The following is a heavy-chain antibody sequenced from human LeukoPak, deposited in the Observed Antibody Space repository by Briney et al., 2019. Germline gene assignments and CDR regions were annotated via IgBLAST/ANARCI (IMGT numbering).Heavy chain of an antibody. D-gene: IGHD2-8*01. CDR2: MNPNSGNT. J-gene: IGHJ4*02. V-gene: IGHV1-8*01. Sequence: ASVKVSCKASGYTFTSYDINWVRQATGQGLERMGWMNPNSGNTGYAQKLQGRVTMTTDTSTSTAYMELRSLRSDDTAVYYCARYGPAHPDGVGDYWGQGTLVTVSS. CDR3: ARYGPAHPDGVGDY. CDR1: GYTFTSYD.